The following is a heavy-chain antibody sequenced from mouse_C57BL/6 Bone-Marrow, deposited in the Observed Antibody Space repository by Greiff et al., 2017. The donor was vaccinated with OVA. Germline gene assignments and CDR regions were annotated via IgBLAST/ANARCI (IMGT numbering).Heavy chain of an antibody. V-gene: IGHV5-12*01. CDR3: ASRGDYYGSSLWYFDV. D-gene: IGHD1-1*01. CDR2: ISNGGGST. J-gene: IGHJ1*03. Sequence: EVQLQESGGGLVQPGGSLKLSCAASGFTFSDYYMYWVRQTPEKRLEWVAYISNGGGSTYYPDTVKGRFTISRDNAKNTLYLQMSRLKSEDTAMYYCASRGDYYGSSLWYFDVWGTGTTVTVSS. CDR1: GFTFSDYY.